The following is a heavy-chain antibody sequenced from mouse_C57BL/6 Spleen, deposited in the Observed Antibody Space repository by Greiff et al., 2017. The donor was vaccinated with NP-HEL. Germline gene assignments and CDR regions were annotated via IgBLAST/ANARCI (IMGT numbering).Heavy chain of an antibody. CDR2: IDPSDSYT. CDR3: ARNDGYYPFAY. D-gene: IGHD2-3*01. Sequence: QVQLKQPGAELVKPGASVKLSCKASGYTFTSYWMQWVKQRPGQGLEWIGEIDPSDSYTNYNQKFKGKATLTVDTSSSTAYMQLSSLTSEDSAVYYCARNDGYYPFAYWGQGTLVTVSA. V-gene: IGHV1-50*01. J-gene: IGHJ3*01. CDR1: GYTFTSYW.